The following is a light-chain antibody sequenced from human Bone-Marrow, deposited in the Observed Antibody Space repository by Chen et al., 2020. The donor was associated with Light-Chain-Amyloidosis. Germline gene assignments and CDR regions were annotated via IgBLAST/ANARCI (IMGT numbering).Light chain of an antibody. V-gene: IGLV3-25*03. CDR2: RDT. CDR1: DLPTKY. CDR3: HSADSSRTYEMI. J-gene: IGLJ7*01. Sequence: SYELTQPPSVSVSPGQTARITCSGDDLPTKYAYWYQQQPGQSPVLGIHRDTDWPSGISERFSGSCSGTSSTLTSSGEAAEVVAEYRAHSADSSRTYEMIFGGGTQLTVL.